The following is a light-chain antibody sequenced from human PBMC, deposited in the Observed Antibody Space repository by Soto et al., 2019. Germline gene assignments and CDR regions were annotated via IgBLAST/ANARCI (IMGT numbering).Light chain of an antibody. J-gene: IGKJ1*01. V-gene: IGKV3-15*01. Sequence: EIVMTQSPATLSVSPGERVTLSCRASQSVKTYLAWYQHKPGQAPRLLIYDASTRATGRPARFSGSGSGTEFPLTISSLQSEDSAVYYCQQYISWPRTFGQGTKVEI. CDR3: QQYISWPRT. CDR1: QSVKTY. CDR2: DAS.